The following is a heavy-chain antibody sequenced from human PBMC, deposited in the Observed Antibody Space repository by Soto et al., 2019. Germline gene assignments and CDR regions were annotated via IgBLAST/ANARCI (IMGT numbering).Heavy chain of an antibody. Sequence: QITLKESGPTLVKPTQTLTLTCTFSGFSLSSSGVGVGWIRQPPGKALESLALIYWDDDKRYSPFLKSRLTITKDTSKNQVVLTMTNMDPAETATYFCPHRPATPLTWNYDSWGQGILGTVSS. D-gene: IGHD1-7*01. CDR3: PHRPATPLTWNYDS. CDR2: IYWDDDK. CDR1: GFSLSSSGVG. V-gene: IGHV2-5*02. J-gene: IGHJ5*01.